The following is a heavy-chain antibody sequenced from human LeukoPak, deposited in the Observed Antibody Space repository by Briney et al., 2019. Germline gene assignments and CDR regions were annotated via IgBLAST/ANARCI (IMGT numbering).Heavy chain of an antibody. Sequence: GGSLRLSCAASGFTVSSNYMSWVRQAPGKGLEWVSVIYSGGSTYYADSVKGRFTISRDNSKNTLYLQMNSLRAEDTAVYYCAREYCSGGSCYSDYWGQGTLVTVSS. CDR2: IYSGGST. CDR3: AREYCSGGSCYSDY. CDR1: GFTVSSNY. V-gene: IGHV3-53*05. J-gene: IGHJ4*02. D-gene: IGHD2-15*01.